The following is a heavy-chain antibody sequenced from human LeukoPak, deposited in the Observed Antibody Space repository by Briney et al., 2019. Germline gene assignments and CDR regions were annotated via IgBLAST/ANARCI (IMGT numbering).Heavy chain of an antibody. J-gene: IGHJ5*02. CDR2: ISGYNGKI. D-gene: IGHD3-10*01. V-gene: IGHV1-18*04. CDR3: ARVLLYGSGRQSWFDP. CDR1: GYTFIGHY. Sequence: ASLKVSCKASGYTFIGHYMHWVRQAPGQGLEWMGWISGYNGKIKYAQELQGRVTMTTDTSTRAAYMELRSLRSDDTAVYYRARVLLYGSGRQSWFDPWGQGTLVTVSS.